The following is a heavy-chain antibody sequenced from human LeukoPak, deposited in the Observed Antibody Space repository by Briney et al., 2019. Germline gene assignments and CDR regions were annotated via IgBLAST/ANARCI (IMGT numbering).Heavy chain of an antibody. D-gene: IGHD5-12*01. CDR2: ISSSSSYI. CDR1: GFTFSSYS. Sequence: GGSLRLSCAASGFTFSSYSMNWVRQAPGKGLEWVSSISSSSSYIYYADSAKGRFTISRDNAKNSLYLQMNSLRAEDTAVYYCARRAVRVGRYGGYDYWGQGTLVTVSS. CDR3: ARRAVRVGRYGGYDY. J-gene: IGHJ4*02. V-gene: IGHV3-21*01.